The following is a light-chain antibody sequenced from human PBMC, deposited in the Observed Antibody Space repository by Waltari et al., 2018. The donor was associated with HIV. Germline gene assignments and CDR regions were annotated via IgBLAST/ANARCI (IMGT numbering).Light chain of an antibody. CDR1: TSDVGAYNY. J-gene: IGLJ1*01. V-gene: IGLV2-14*01. CDR2: EVS. CDR3: TSYTSRNTYV. Sequence: QSALTQPASVSGSPGQSVTISCAGSTSDVGAYNYVSWFQQHPGKAPKLMIFEVSGRPSGFADRFAGSKSGNTASLTISGLRPEDEADYYCTSYTSRNTYVFGSGTKISVL.